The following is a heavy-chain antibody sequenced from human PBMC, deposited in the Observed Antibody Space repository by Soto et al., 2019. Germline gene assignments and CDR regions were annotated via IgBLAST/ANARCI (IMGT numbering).Heavy chain of an antibody. CDR1: GGSLSGATYS. J-gene: IGHJ4*02. Sequence: SETLSLTCGVSGGSLSGATYSWNWIRQPPGKGLEWIGYIFPSGTTYYDPSLKSRVTISIDVSKNQFSLSLRSLTAADTAVYYCARSREFDYWSQGTLVTVSS. CDR2: IFPSGTT. CDR3: ARSREFDY. V-gene: IGHV4-30-2*01.